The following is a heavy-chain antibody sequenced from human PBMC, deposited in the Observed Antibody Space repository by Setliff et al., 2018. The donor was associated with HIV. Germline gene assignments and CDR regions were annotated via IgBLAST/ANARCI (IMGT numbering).Heavy chain of an antibody. V-gene: IGHV1-69-2*01. Sequence: ASVKVSCKTSGYPFTDYFIHWIQQAPGKGLEWMGRVDPEDGETILAERFQGRVTTTADTSTDTAFMELSSLSSEDTATYYCTIATETPGMTTRENWFDPWGQGTLVTVSS. D-gene: IGHD1-1*01. CDR1: GYPFTDYF. J-gene: IGHJ5*02. CDR3: TIATETPGMTTRENWFDP. CDR2: VDPEDGET.